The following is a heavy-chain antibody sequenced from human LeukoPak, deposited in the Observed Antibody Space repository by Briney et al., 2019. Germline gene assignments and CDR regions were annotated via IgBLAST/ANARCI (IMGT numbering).Heavy chain of an antibody. CDR2: ISSSSSYI. J-gene: IGHJ6*03. CDR3: ARAPYSRYYYMDV. Sequence: PGGSLRLSCAASGFTVSSNYMSWVRQAPGKGLEWVSSISSSSSYIYYADSVKGRFTISRDNAKNSLYLQMNSLRAEDTAVYYCARAPYSRYYYMDVWGKGTTVTVSS. D-gene: IGHD4-11*01. V-gene: IGHV3-21*01. CDR1: GFTVSSNY.